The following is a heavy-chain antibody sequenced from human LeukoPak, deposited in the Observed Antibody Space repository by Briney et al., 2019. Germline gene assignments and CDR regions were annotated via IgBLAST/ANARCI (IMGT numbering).Heavy chain of an antibody. CDR2: IKSDGSIT. D-gene: IGHD3-22*01. Sequence: GGSLRLSCVASGFTFRSYWMHWIRQAPGKGMVWVSRIKSDGSITAYADSVKGRFTISRDNAQNTLYLQMNSLRVDDTALYSCARAYGNSGYYQLPIDFWGQGTLVTVSS. CDR3: ARAYGNSGYYQLPIDF. CDR1: GFTFRSYW. J-gene: IGHJ4*02. V-gene: IGHV3-74*01.